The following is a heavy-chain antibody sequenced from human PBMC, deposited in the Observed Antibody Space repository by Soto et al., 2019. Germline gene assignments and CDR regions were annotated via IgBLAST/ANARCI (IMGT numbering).Heavy chain of an antibody. V-gene: IGHV4-39*01. CDR3: ARRRNDVLAAYQFDL. Sequence: QMQLQESGPGLVRPSETLSLTCTVSGDSINGTNYYWGWIRQTPGKGLQFIGRVLTTGNTKYNPSLENRISISRDGSQSQVSLKLRSVTAADPPVYYCARRRNDVLAAYQFDLWGQGTSVTGSS. D-gene: IGHD3-9*01. CDR1: GDSINGTNYY. J-gene: IGHJ3*01. CDR2: VLTTGNT.